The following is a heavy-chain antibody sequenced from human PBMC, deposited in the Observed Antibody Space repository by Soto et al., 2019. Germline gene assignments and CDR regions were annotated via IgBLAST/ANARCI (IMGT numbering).Heavy chain of an antibody. D-gene: IGHD3-16*01. J-gene: IGHJ5*02. CDR3: AREWGGLLDP. CDR2: IYYSGST. CDR1: GGSISSGGYY. V-gene: IGHV4-31*03. Sequence: QVQLQESGPGLVKPSQTLSLTCTVSGGSISSGGYYWSWIRQHPGKGLEWIGYIYYSGSTYYNPSLTSRVTISVDTSKNPFSLKMSSVTAADKAVYYCAREWGGLLDPWGQGTLVTVSS.